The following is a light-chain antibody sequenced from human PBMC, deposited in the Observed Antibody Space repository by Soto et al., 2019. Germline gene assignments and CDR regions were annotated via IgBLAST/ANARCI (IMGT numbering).Light chain of an antibody. CDR1: SSNIGAAYD. V-gene: IGLV1-40*01. CDR2: GNN. J-gene: IGLJ3*02. CDR3: QSDDSSLSGWV. Sequence: QSVLTQPPSVSGAPGQKVTISCTRSSSNIGAAYDVHWYQHLPGTAPKLLIYGNNNRPSGVPDRFSGSKSGTSASLAITGLQAEDEADYYGQSDDSSLSGWVFGGATQLTFL.